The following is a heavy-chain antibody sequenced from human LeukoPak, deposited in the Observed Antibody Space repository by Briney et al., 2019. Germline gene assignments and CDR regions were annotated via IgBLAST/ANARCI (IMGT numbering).Heavy chain of an antibody. CDR2: IFPIFRTA. D-gene: IGHD6-13*01. CDR3: ARDRGERDSTWSLPAHGFDI. Sequence: VKVSCKASGGTFSSYAINWVRQAPGQGLEWMGRIFPIFRTANYAQKFQGRVTVTTDESTSTDYMELSSLRPEDTAMYYCARDRGERDSTWSLPAHGFDIWGQGTMVTVSS. J-gene: IGHJ3*02. V-gene: IGHV1-69*05. CDR1: GGTFSSYA.